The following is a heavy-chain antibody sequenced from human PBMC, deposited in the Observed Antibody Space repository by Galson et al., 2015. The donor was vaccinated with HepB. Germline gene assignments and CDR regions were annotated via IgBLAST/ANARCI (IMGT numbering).Heavy chain of an antibody. D-gene: IGHD5-12*01. V-gene: IGHV1-69*13. CDR3: ARPKLEGGYSGYDYGKALGYYYYYGMDV. J-gene: IGHJ6*02. CDR1: GGTFSSYA. Sequence: SVKVSCKASGGTFSSYAISWVRQAPGQGLEWMGGIIPIFGTANYAQKFQGRVTITADESTSTAYMELSSLRSEDTAVYYRARPKLEGGYSGYDYGKALGYYYYYGMDVWGQGTTVTVSS. CDR2: IIPIFGTA.